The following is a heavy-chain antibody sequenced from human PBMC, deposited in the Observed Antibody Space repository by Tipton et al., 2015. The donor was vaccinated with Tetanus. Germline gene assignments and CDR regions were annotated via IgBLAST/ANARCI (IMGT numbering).Heavy chain of an antibody. CDR1: GFTFSDFY. Sequence: SLRLSCAASGFTFSDFYMSWVRQTPGKGLEWISSISNSGSLKHYPDSLRGRFTISRDNAKKSLYLQVNSLRAEDTAVYYCVKAPSLGDAFDIWGQGTMVTVSS. J-gene: IGHJ3*02. CDR2: ISNSGSLK. V-gene: IGHV3-11*01. CDR3: VKAPSLGDAFDI. D-gene: IGHD3-16*02.